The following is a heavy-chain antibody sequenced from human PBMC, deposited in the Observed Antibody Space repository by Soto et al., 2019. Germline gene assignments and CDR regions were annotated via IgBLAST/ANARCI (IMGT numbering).Heavy chain of an antibody. CDR2: ISSSSSTI. D-gene: IGHD1-26*01. Sequence: PGGSLRLSCAASGFTFSSYSMNWVRQAPGKGLEWVSYISSSSSTIYYADSVKGRFTISRDNAKNSLYLQMNSLRDEDTAVYYCAKATGRNSGSYYPPWFDPWGQGTLVTVSS. J-gene: IGHJ5*02. CDR1: GFTFSSYS. V-gene: IGHV3-48*02. CDR3: AKATGRNSGSYYPPWFDP.